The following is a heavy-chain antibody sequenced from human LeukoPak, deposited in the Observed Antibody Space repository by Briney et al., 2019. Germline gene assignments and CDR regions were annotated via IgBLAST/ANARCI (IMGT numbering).Heavy chain of an antibody. CDR1: GGTFSSYA. CDR2: IIPIFGTA. V-gene: IGHV1-69*01. J-gene: IGHJ4*02. D-gene: IGHD3-22*01. CDR3: ARDPYYYDSSGYPKETYFDY. Sequence: SVKVSCKASGGTFSSYAISWVRQAPGQGLEWMGGIIPIFGTANYAQKFQGRVTITADESTSTAYMELSSLRSEDTAVYYCARDPYYYDSSGYPKETYFDYWGQGTLATVSS.